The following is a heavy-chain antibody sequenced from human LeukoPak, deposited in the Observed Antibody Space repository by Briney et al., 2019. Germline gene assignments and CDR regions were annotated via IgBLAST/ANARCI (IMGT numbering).Heavy chain of an antibody. J-gene: IGHJ6*04. D-gene: IGHD3-10*01. V-gene: IGHV3-30*18. CDR3: AKDAYYGSGSYYIHRGPSGMDV. Sequence: GGSLRLSCAASGFTFSSYWMSWVRQAPGKGLEWVAVISYDGSNKYYADSVKGRFTISRDNSKNTLYLQMNSLRAEDTAVYYCAKDAYYGSGSYYIHRGPSGMDVWGKGTTVTVSS. CDR2: ISYDGSNK. CDR1: GFTFSSYW.